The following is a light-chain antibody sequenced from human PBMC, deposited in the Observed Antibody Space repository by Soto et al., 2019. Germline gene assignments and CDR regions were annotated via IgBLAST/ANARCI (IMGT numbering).Light chain of an antibody. CDR3: QQYGSSPWT. Sequence: EIVLTQSPATLSLSPGERATLSCGASQSFSSSYLAWYQQKPGLAPRLLIYDASSRAPGIPDRFSGSGSGTDFTLTISRLEPEDFAVYYCQQYGSSPWTFGQGTKVEIK. V-gene: IGKV3D-20*01. CDR2: DAS. J-gene: IGKJ1*01. CDR1: QSFSSSY.